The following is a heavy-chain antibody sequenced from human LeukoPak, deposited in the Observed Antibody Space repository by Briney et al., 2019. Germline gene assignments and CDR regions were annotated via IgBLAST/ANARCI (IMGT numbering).Heavy chain of an antibody. D-gene: IGHD2-2*01. V-gene: IGHV1-18*01. J-gene: IGHJ4*02. CDR3: ARGVFDIVVVPAASPFDY. CDR1: GHTFTSYG. CDR2: ISAYNGNT. Sequence: ASVKVSCKASGHTFTSYGISWVRQAPGQGLEWMGWISAYNGNTNYAQKLQGRVTMTTDTSTSTAYMELRSLRSDDTAVYYCARGVFDIVVVPAASPFDYWGQGTLVTVSS.